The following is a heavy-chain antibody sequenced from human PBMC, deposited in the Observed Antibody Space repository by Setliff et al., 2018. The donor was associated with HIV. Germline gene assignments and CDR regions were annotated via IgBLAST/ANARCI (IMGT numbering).Heavy chain of an antibody. D-gene: IGHD4-17*01. CDR1: GASISSYY. J-gene: IGHJ3*02. V-gene: IGHV4-4*07. CDR2: MHTSGNT. CDR3: ARGERDYGQQDAFDI. Sequence: PSETLSLTCTVSGASISSYYWSWIRQPAGKGLEWIGRMHTSGNTNYNPSLKSRVTMSVDTSKNQFSLRLSSVTAADTAVYYCARGERDYGQQDAFDIWGQGTMVTVSS.